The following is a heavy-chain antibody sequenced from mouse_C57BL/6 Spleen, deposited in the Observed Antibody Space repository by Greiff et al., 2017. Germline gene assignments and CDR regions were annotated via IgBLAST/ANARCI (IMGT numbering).Heavy chain of an antibody. V-gene: IGHV1-64*01. D-gene: IGHD3-3*01. CDR3: ARLDTNGYFAMDY. J-gene: IGHJ4*01. Sequence: QVQLQQPGAELVKPGASVKLSCKASGYTFTSYWMHWVKQRPGQGLEWIGMIHPNSGSTNYNEKFKSKATLTVDKSSSTSYMQLISLTSEDSAVYYCARLDTNGYFAMDYWGQGTSVTVSS. CDR2: IHPNSGST. CDR1: GYTFTSYW.